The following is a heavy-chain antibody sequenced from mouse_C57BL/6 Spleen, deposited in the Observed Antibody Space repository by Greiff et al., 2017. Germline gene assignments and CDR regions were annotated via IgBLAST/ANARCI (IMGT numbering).Heavy chain of an antibody. CDR3: ARSGNDGYPFAD. V-gene: IGHV1-26*01. CDR2: INPNNGGT. D-gene: IGHD2-3*01. Sequence: EVQLQQSGPELVKPGASVKISCKASGYTFTDYYMNWVKQSHGKSLEWIGDINPNNGGTSYNQKFKGKATLTVDKSSSTAYMELRSLTSEDSAVYYCARSGNDGYPFADWGQGTLVTVSA. J-gene: IGHJ3*01. CDR1: GYTFTDYY.